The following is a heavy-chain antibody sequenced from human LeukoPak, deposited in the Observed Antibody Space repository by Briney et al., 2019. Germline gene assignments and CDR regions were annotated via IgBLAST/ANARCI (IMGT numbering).Heavy chain of an antibody. D-gene: IGHD3-10*01. Sequence: ASVKVSCKASAGTFSSYAISWVRQAPGQGLEWMGGIIPIFGTANYAQKFQGRVTITADESTSTAYMELSSLRSEDTAVYYCARDRGVAVSQTQTQEAFDIWGQGTMVTVSS. J-gene: IGHJ3*02. CDR3: ARDRGVAVSQTQTQEAFDI. CDR2: IIPIFGTA. V-gene: IGHV1-69*13. CDR1: AGTFSSYA.